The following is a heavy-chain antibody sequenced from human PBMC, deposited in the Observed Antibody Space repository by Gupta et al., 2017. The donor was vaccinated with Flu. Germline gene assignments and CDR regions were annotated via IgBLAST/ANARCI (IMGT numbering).Heavy chain of an antibody. V-gene: IGHV3-9*01. J-gene: IGHJ6*01. CDR1: GFTFNDHG. CDR2: ISWEHRNI. CDR3: TKDYGNGANGNNNFGVGG. Sequence: EVQLVESGGGLVHPGRSLRLPCEGSGFTFNDHGMHWVRQVPGKGLEWVSSISWEHRNISFWDFEKGRFTTSPASATETMYAAKTNLKNVGTAVEDCTKDYGNGANGNNNFGVGGGGKRTTVLVSS. D-gene: IGHD4-17*01.